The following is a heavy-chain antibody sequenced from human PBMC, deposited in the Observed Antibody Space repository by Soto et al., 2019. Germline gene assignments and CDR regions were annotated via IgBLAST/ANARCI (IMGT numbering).Heavy chain of an antibody. D-gene: IGHD6-13*01. CDR2: IYYSGST. J-gene: IGHJ4*02. V-gene: IGHV4-59*01. CDR3: AGDRGDHGGIFDS. Sequence: QVQLQESGPGLVKPSETLSLTCTVSGGSISSYYWSWIRQPPGKGLEWIGYIYYSGSTNYNPSLKSRVPIPVATSKNQFSLRRSSVPAADTAVYYGAGDRGDHGGIFDSWGQGTLVPFPS. CDR1: GGSISSYY.